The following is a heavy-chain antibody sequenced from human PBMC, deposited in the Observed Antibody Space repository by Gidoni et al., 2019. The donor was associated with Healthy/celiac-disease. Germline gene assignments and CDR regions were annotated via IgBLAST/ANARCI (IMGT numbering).Heavy chain of an antibody. CDR1: GFTFSSYV. Sequence: QVQLVESGGGVVQPGRSLRLSCAASGFTFSSYVMHWVRQAPGKGLEWVAVISYDGSNKYYADSVKGRFTISRDNSKNTLYLQMNSLRAEDTAVYYCARAPDCTNGVCFPGRFDYWGQGTLVTVSS. J-gene: IGHJ4*02. CDR3: ARAPDCTNGVCFPGRFDY. CDR2: ISYDGSNK. D-gene: IGHD2-8*01. V-gene: IGHV3-30*03.